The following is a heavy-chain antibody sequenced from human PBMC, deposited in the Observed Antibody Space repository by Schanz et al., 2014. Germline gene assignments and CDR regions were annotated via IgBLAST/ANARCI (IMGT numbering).Heavy chain of an antibody. D-gene: IGHD5-12*01. Sequence: QVQLQESGPGLVKPSQTLSLTCTVSGGSVNSGVYYWNWIRQHPGKGLEWIGYIYYSGNTYYNPSLRGRVSMSLDTSKNQFSLKLGSVSAADTAVYYCARVRVGDGYLFEYWGQGTLITVSS. J-gene: IGHJ4*02. V-gene: IGHV4-31*03. CDR3: ARVRVGDGYLFEY. CDR2: IYYSGNT. CDR1: GGSVNSGVYY.